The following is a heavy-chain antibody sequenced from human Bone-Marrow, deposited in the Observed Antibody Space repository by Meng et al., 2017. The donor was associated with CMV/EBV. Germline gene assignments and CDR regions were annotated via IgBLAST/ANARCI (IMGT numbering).Heavy chain of an antibody. CDR3: ARVGVGVDLYYYYYGMDV. CDR2: IRSKAYGGTT. D-gene: IGHD1-26*01. CDR1: GFTFGDYA. Sequence: GGSLRLSCTASGFTFGDYAMSWVRQAPGKGLEWVGFIRSKAYGGTTEYAASVKGRFTISRDDSKSIAYLQMNSLKTEDTAVYYCARVGVGVDLYYYYYGMDVWGQGTTVTVSS. V-gene: IGHV3-49*04. J-gene: IGHJ6*02.